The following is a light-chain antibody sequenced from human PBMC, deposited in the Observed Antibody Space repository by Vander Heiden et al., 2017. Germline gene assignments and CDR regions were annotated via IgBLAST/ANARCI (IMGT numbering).Light chain of an antibody. V-gene: IGLV1-44*01. CDR3: AAWDDSLNGDYV. CDR1: SSNTGSNT. J-gene: IGLJ1*01. CDR2: SNN. Sequence: QSVLTQPPSASGTPGQRVTISCSGRSSNTGSNTVNWYQQLPVTAPKLLIFSNNQRPSGVPDRFSGSKSGTSASLAISGLQSEDEADYYCAAWDDSLNGDYVFGTGTKVTVL.